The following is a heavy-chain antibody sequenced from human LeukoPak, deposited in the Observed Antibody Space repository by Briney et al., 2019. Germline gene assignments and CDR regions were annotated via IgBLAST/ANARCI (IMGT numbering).Heavy chain of an antibody. Sequence: GGSLRLSCAASGFTFSIYAMSWVRQAPGKGLEWVSVISGSGGSTYYADSVKGRFTISRDISKNTLYLQMNSLRAEDTAVYYCASKPYPTFDYWGQGTLVTVSS. CDR3: ASKPYPTFDY. CDR1: GFTFSIYA. D-gene: IGHD1-14*01. J-gene: IGHJ4*02. CDR2: ISGSGGST. V-gene: IGHV3-23*01.